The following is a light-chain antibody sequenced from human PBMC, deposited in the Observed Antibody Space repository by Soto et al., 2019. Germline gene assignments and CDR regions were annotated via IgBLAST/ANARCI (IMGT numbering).Light chain of an antibody. CDR2: AAS. J-gene: IGKJ2*01. CDR3: QQSYNSRA. Sequence: DIQITQSPSSLSASVGDRVTITCRASHTISDYLNLYQQKPGKAPKVLIYAASSLQNGVPSRFSGSGSGTEFTLTISSLQPEDSATYYCQQSYNSRAVGQGTKVDIK. V-gene: IGKV1-39*01. CDR1: HTISDY.